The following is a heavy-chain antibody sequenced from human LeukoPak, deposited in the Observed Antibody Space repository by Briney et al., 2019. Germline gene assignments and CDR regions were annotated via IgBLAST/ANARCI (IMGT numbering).Heavy chain of an antibody. CDR2: IKQDGSEK. Sequence: GGSLRLSCAASGFTFSTYWMTWVRQAPGKGLEWVGNIKQDGSEKNYVDSVKSRFTISRDNAKNSLYLQMNSLRAEDTAVYYCARDRGNSGYDVHDYWGQGTLVTVSS. J-gene: IGHJ4*02. CDR3: ARDRGNSGYDVHDY. V-gene: IGHV3-7*03. D-gene: IGHD5-12*01. CDR1: GFTFSTYW.